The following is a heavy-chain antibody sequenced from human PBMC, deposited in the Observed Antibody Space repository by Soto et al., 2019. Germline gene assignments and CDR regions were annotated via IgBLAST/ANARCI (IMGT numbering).Heavy chain of an antibody. J-gene: IGHJ4*02. V-gene: IGHV3-9*01. D-gene: IGHD2-2*01. CDR1: GFTFDDYA. CDR3: AKDYCSSTSCLHFDY. CDR2: ISWNSGSI. Sequence: GGSLRLSCAASGFTFDDYAMHWVRQAPGKGLEWVSGISWNSGSIGYADSVKGRFTISRDNAKNSLYLQMNSLRAEDTALYYCAKDYCSSTSCLHFDYWGQGTLVTVSS.